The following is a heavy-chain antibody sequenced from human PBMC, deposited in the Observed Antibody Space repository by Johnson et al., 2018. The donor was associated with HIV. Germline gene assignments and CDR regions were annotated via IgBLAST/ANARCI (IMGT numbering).Heavy chain of an antibody. Sequence: QVQLMESGGGLVQPGGSLRLSCAASGFTFSRYAMHWVRQAPGKGLEWVAVISYDGSNKYYADSVKGRFTISRDNSKNTLYLQMNSLRHEDTDVYYCAKAEDEGLPFDTWGQGTMVTVSS. V-gene: IGHV3-30-3*01. CDR2: ISYDGSNK. CDR1: GFTFSRYA. J-gene: IGHJ3*02. CDR3: AKAEDEGLPFDT. D-gene: IGHD2-15*01.